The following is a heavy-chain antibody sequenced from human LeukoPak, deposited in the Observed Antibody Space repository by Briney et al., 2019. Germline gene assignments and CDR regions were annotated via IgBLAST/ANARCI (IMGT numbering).Heavy chain of an antibody. Sequence: SETLSLTCTVSGGSISSSGYYWGWIRQPPGKGLEWIGTIYYSGNTYYNPSLKSRVTISVDTSKNEFSLKMSSVTAADTAVYYCGRHPGGTGYFYGMDVWGQGTTVTVSS. V-gene: IGHV4-39*01. CDR1: GGSISSSGYY. D-gene: IGHD4-23*01. CDR3: GRHPGGTGYFYGMDV. CDR2: IYYSGNT. J-gene: IGHJ6*02.